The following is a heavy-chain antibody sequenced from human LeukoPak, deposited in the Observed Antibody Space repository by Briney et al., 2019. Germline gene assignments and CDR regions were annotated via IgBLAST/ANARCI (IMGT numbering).Heavy chain of an antibody. Sequence: SVKVSCKASGGTFSSYAISWVRQAPGQGLEWMGGIIPIFSTANYAQKFQGRVTITADESTSTAYMELSSLRSEDTAVYYCARECPSVEASCYSYYGMDVWGKGTTVTVSS. D-gene: IGHD2-2*01. CDR2: IIPIFSTA. CDR3: ARECPSVEASCYSYYGMDV. J-gene: IGHJ6*04. CDR1: GGTFSSYA. V-gene: IGHV1-69*13.